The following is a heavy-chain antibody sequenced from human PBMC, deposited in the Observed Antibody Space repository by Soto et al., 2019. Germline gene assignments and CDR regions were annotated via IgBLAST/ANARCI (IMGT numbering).Heavy chain of an antibody. Sequence: LRLSCAASGFTFSSYSMNWVRQAPGKGLEWVSSISSSSSYIYYADSVKGRFIISRDNAKNSLYLQMNSLRAEDTAVYYCARVGGGYQLLHAFDIWGQGTMVTVSS. CDR2: ISSSSSYI. CDR1: GFTFSSYS. D-gene: IGHD2-2*01. CDR3: ARVGGGYQLLHAFDI. J-gene: IGHJ3*02. V-gene: IGHV3-21*01.